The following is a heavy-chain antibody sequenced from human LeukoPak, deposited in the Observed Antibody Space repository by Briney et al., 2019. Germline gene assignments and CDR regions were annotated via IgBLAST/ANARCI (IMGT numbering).Heavy chain of an antibody. CDR3: VRAGGSSWSDF. D-gene: IGHD6-13*01. V-gene: IGHV3-7*01. Sequence: AGGSLRLSCAASGFTFSSYSMNWVRQSPGKGLEWVANINQDGSENHYVDSVKGRFTISRDNAKNSVFVQMNGLRVEDTAVYYCVRAGGSSWSDFWGQGTLVTVSS. CDR1: GFTFSSYS. CDR2: INQDGSEN. J-gene: IGHJ4*02.